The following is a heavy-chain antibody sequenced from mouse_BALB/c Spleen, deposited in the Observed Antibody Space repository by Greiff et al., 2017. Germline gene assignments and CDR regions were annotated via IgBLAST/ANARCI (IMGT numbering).Heavy chain of an antibody. J-gene: IGHJ3*01. V-gene: IGHV5-6*01. CDR3: AREEKYYYGSSWFAY. Sequence: EVKLVESGGDLVKPGGSLKLSCAASGFTFSSYCMSWVRQTPDKRLEWVATISSGGSYTYYPDSVKGRFTIARDNAKNTQYLQMSSLKSEDTAMYYCAREEKYYYGSSWFAYWGQGTLVTVSA. CDR1: GFTFSSYC. D-gene: IGHD1-1*01. CDR2: ISSGGSYT.